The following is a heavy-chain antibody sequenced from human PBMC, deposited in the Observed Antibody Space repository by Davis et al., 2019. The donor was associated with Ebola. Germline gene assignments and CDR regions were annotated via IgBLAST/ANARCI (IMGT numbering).Heavy chain of an antibody. D-gene: IGHD3-3*01. CDR2: ISYDGSNK. Sequence: GESLKISCAASGFTFSSYGMHWVRQAPGKGLEWVAVISYDGSNKYYADSVKGRFTISRDNAKNSLYLQMNSLRAEDTAVYYCARVQRGYAGRYYYYGMDVWGQGTTVTVSS. CDR1: GFTFSSYG. V-gene: IGHV3-30*03. J-gene: IGHJ6*02. CDR3: ARVQRGYAGRYYYYGMDV.